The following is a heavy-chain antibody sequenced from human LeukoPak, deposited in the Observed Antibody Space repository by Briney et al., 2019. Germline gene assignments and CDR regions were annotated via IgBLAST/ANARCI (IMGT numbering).Heavy chain of an antibody. V-gene: IGHV4-59*11. CDR3: ASDSISMNAFDA. Sequence: SETLSLTCTVSGDSFTTHYWSWIRQPPGRGLEWIGYISYLGSTNYNPSLKSRVTISIDTSKNEVSLMLTSVTAAVTAVYYCASDSISMNAFDAWGQGTMVTVSS. D-gene: IGHD3-22*01. CDR2: ISYLGST. CDR1: GDSFTTHY. J-gene: IGHJ3*01.